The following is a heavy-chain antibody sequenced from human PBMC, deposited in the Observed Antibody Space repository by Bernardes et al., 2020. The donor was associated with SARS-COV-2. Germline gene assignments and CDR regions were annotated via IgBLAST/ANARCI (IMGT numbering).Heavy chain of an antibody. CDR1: GDSITSNY. Sequence: SETLSLTCSVSGDSITSNYWGWIRQPPGKGLEWIGDIYFTGRTNYNPSLKSRVTISVATSKKVFSLNLRSVAAADTAVYYCARGYAYYYDTTGNYPYVSFDVWGQGTTVTVSS. V-gene: IGHV4-59*01. CDR2: IYFTGRT. D-gene: IGHD3-22*01. J-gene: IGHJ3*01. CDR3: ARGYAYYYDTTGNYPYVSFDV.